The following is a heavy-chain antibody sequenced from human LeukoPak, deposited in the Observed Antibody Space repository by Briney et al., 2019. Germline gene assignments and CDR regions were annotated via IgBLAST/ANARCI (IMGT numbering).Heavy chain of an antibody. Sequence: GGSLRLSCAASGFTFSTYAMSWVRQAPGKGLEWVSAISGRGVSTSYADSVRGRFTISRDNSKNTLYLQMNSLRAEDTAVYYCAKAAAGNWNDVSDYWGQGTLVTVSS. D-gene: IGHD1-20*01. V-gene: IGHV3-23*01. CDR1: GFTFSTYA. CDR3: AKAAAGNWNDVSDY. J-gene: IGHJ4*02. CDR2: ISGRGVST.